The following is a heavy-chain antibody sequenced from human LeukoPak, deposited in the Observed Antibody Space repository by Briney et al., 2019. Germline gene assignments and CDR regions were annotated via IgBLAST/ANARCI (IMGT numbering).Heavy chain of an antibody. D-gene: IGHD4-17*01. CDR2: ISSSSSYI. J-gene: IGHJ2*01. V-gene: IGHV3-21*01. CDR1: GFTFSSYS. CDR3: ARKTTVTTRPDWYFDP. Sequence: GGSLRLSCAASGFTFSSYSMNWVRQAPGKGLEWVSSISSSSSYIYYADSVKGRFTISRDNAKNSLYLQMNSLRAEDTAVYYCARKTTVTTRPDWYFDPWGRGTLVTVSS.